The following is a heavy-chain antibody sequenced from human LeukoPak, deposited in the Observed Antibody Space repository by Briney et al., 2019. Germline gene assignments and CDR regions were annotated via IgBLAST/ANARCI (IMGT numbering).Heavy chain of an antibody. J-gene: IGHJ4*02. V-gene: IGHV1-2*02. D-gene: IGHD4-23*01. Sequence: ASVKVSCKASGYSFTGNYMHWVRQAPGQGLEWMGWINPNSGGTNYAQKFQGRVTMTRDTSISTAYMELSRLRSDDTAVYYCARGWANSVLGFFDYWGQGTLVTVSS. CDR2: INPNSGGT. CDR1: GYSFTGNY. CDR3: ARGWANSVLGFFDY.